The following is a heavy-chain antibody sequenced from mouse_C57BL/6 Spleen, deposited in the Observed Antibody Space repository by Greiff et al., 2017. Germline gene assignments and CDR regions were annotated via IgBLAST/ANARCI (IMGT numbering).Heavy chain of an antibody. CDR3: ARDDYDPFDY. Sequence: VQLVESGGGLVKPGGSLKLSCAASGFTFSSYAMSWVRQTPEKRLEWVATISDGGSYTYYPDNVKGRFTISRDNAKNNLYLQMSHLKSEDTAMYYCARDDYDPFDYWGQGTTLTVSS. J-gene: IGHJ2*01. D-gene: IGHD2-4*01. CDR1: GFTFSSYA. V-gene: IGHV5-4*01. CDR2: ISDGGSYT.